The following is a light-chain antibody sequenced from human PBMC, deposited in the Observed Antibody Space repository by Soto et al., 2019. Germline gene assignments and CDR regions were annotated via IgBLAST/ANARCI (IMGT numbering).Light chain of an antibody. CDR2: RNN. J-gene: IGLJ2*01. CDR1: SSDVGAYDY. CDR3: AAWDDGVGGPA. V-gene: IGLV1-47*01. Sequence: QSVLTQPPSASGSPGQSVTISCIGTSSDVGAYDYVSWYQQHPGTAPKLVMYRNNHRPSGVPDRFSGSKSGSSASLAISGLRSEDEADYYCAAWDDGVGGPAFGGGTKVTVL.